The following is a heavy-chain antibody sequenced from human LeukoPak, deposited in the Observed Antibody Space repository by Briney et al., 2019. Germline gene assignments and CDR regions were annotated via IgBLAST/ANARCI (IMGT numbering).Heavy chain of an antibody. V-gene: IGHV4-34*01. CDR2: INHSGST. CDR1: GGPFSGYY. D-gene: IGHD6-19*01. CDR3: ARGFSSGWYSVDY. Sequence: SETLSLTCAVYGGPFSGYYWSWIRQPPGKGLEWIGEINHSGSTNYNPSLKSRVTISVDTSKNQFSLKLSSVTAADTAVYYCARGFSSGWYSVDYWGQGTLVTVSS. J-gene: IGHJ4*02.